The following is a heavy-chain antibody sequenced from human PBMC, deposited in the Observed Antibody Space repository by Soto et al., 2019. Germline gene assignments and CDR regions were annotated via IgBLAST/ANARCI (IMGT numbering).Heavy chain of an antibody. J-gene: IGHJ4*02. CDR3: SRVGWGYDYHSFDY. V-gene: IGHV3-49*04. Sequence: GGSLRLSCTASGFAFGAYAMRWVRQAPGKGLEWVGFIRGKAYGGTTEYAASVRGRCTISSDDSKSIAYLQRNSLKSEDTAVYYCSRVGWGYDYHSFDYWRKGSPVPLS. D-gene: IGHD5-12*01. CDR1: GFAFGAYA. CDR2: IRGKAYGGTT.